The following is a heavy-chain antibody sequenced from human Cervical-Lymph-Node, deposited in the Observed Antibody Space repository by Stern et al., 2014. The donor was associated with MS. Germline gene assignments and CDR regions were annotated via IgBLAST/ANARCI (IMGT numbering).Heavy chain of an antibody. CDR1: GFTFSSYA. D-gene: IGHD4-17*01. CDR3: AGAPTITVTTSLDY. J-gene: IGHJ4*02. Sequence: VQLVESGGGVVQPGRSLRLSCAASGFTFSSYAMHWVRQAPGRGLEWVAVISYDGSNKYYADSVKGRFTISRDNSKNTLYLQMNSLRAEDTAVYYCAGAPTITVTTSLDYWGQGTLVTVSS. V-gene: IGHV3-30-3*01. CDR2: ISYDGSNK.